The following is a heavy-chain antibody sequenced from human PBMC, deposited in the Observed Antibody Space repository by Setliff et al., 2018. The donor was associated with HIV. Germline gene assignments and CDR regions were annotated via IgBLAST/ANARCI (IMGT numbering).Heavy chain of an antibody. D-gene: IGHD5-12*01. Sequence: GASLRLSCAASEFPFSTYGMHWVRQAPGKGLEWVAFIRYDGSDKYYAKSVKGRFTISRDNSKNTLYLQMNSLGPEDTAVYYCVKGYNAYDSGADPDYWGQGTLVTVSS. CDR2: IRYDGSDK. J-gene: IGHJ4*02. V-gene: IGHV3-30*02. CDR1: EFPFSTYG. CDR3: VKGYNAYDSGADPDY.